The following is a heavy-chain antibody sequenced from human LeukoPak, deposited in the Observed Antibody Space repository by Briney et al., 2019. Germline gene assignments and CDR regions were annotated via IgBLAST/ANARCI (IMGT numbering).Heavy chain of an antibody. V-gene: IGHV3-21*01. CDR1: GFTFSSYS. CDR3: ARSNDYYDSSGKLLDY. D-gene: IGHD3-22*01. CDR2: ISSSSSYI. J-gene: IGHJ4*02. Sequence: GGSLRLSCAASGFTFSSYSMNWVRQAPGKGLEWVSSISSSSSYIYYADSVKGRFTISRDNAKNSLYLQMNSLRAEDTAVYYCARSNDYYDSSGKLLDYWGQGTLVTVSS.